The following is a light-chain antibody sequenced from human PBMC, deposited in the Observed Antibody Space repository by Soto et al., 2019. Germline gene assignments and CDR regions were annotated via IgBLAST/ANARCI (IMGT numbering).Light chain of an antibody. CDR2: EVS. V-gene: IGLV2-14*01. Sequence: QPVLTQPASVSGSPGQSITISCTGTSSDVGGYNYVSWYQQHPGKAPKLMIYEVSNRSSGVSNRFSGSKSGNTASLTISGLQAEDEADYYCSSYTSSSTSPYVFGTGTKLTVL. CDR3: SSYTSSSTSPYV. J-gene: IGLJ1*01. CDR1: SSDVGGYNY.